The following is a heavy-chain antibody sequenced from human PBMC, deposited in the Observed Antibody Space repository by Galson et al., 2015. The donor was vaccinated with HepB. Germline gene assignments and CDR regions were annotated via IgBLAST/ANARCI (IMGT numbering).Heavy chain of an antibody. V-gene: IGHV4-59*08. CDR3: ARQKGILMPFDY. CDR2: IYYSGST. Sequence: LSLTCTVSGGSISSYYWSWIRQPPGRGLQWIGYIYYSGSTNYNPSLKSRVTISVDTSKNQFSLRLNSVTAADTAVYYCARQKGILMPFDYWGQGTLVAVSS. CDR1: GGSISSYY. J-gene: IGHJ4*02. D-gene: IGHD3-16*01.